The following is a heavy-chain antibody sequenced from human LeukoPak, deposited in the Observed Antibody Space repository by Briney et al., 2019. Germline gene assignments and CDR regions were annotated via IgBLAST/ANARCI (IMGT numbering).Heavy chain of an antibody. Sequence: GGSLRLSCAASGFTFSSYGIHWVRQAPGKGLERVAFIRYDGSNKYHADSVKGRFTISRDNSKNTVYLQMNSLRAEDTAVYFCAKEYGYDYNYFYSMDVWGKGTTVTISS. D-gene: IGHD1-1*01. J-gene: IGHJ6*03. V-gene: IGHV3-30*02. CDR3: AKEYGYDYNYFYSMDV. CDR2: IRYDGSNK. CDR1: GFTFSSYG.